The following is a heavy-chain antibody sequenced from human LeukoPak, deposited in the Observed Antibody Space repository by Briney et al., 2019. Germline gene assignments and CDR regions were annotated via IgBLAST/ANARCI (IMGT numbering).Heavy chain of an antibody. V-gene: IGHV5-51*01. J-gene: IGHJ6*02. CDR1: GYSFTSYW. Sequence: GESLKTSCKGSGYSFTSYWIGWVRQMPGKGLEWMGIIYPGDSDTRYSPSFQGQVTISADKSISTAYLQWSSLKASDTAMYYCALGGGITMVRGVIITNYGMDVWGQGTTVTVSS. CDR3: ALGGGITMVRGVIITNYGMDV. CDR2: IYPGDSDT. D-gene: IGHD3-10*01.